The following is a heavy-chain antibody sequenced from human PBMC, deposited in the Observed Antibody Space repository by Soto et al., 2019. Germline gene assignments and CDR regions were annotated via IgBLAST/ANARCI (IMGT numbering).Heavy chain of an antibody. V-gene: IGHV1-8*01. Sequence: SVKVSCKASGYTFTSYDINWVRQATGQGLEWMGWMNPNSGNTGYAQKFQGRVTMTRNTSISTAYMELSSLRSEDTAVYYCARGVYPYFSGWTKRFNLFDPRGQGSLVIVSS. CDR1: GYTFTSYD. CDR3: ARGVYPYFSGWTKRFNLFDP. J-gene: IGHJ5*02. CDR2: MNPNSGNT. D-gene: IGHD6-19*01.